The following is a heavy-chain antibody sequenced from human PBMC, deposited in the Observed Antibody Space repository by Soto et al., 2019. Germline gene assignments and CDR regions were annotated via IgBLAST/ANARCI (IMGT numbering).Heavy chain of an antibody. V-gene: IGHV3-73*01. CDR2: IRSKTNTYAT. CDR3: TRQRLLWGPFDY. D-gene: IGHD2-21*01. Sequence: EVQLVESGGGLVQPGGSLKISCTDSGSTFSDSTIHWVRQAPGKGLEWVGRIRSKTNTYATAFAATVKGRFTISRDDSENTAFLQMNSLKADDTAVYFCTRQRLLWGPFDYWGQGTLVTVSS. CDR1: GSTFSDST. J-gene: IGHJ4*02.